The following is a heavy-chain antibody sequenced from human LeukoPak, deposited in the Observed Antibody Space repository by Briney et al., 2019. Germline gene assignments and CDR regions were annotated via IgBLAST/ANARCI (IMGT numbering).Heavy chain of an antibody. CDR1: GGSFSGYY. CDR3: ARGRVVRGVMAY. V-gene: IGHV4-34*01. CDR2: INHSGST. J-gene: IGHJ4*02. Sequence: SETLSLTCAVYGGSFSGYYWSWIRHPPGKGLEWIGEINHSGSTNYNPSLKSRVTISVDTSKNQFSLKLSSVTAADTAVYYCARGRVVRGVMAYWGQGTLVTVSS. D-gene: IGHD3-10*01.